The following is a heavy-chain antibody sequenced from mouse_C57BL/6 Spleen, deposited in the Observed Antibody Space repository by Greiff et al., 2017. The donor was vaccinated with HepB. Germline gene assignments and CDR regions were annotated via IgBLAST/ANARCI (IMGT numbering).Heavy chain of an antibody. V-gene: IGHV1-26*01. J-gene: IGHJ4*01. CDR1: GYTFTDYY. D-gene: IGHD1-1*01. CDR3: ARRALITHYYAMDY. CDR2: INPNNGGT. Sequence: EVQLQQSGPELVKPGASVKISCKASGYTFTDYYMNWVKQSHGKSLEWIGDINPNNGGTSYNQKFKGKATLTVDKSSSTAYMELRSLTSEDSAVYYCARRALITHYYAMDYWGQGTSVTVSS.